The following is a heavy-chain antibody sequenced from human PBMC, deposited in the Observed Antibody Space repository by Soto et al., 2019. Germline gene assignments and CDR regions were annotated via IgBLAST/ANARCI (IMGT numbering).Heavy chain of an antibody. D-gene: IGHD6-13*01. V-gene: IGHV1-69*13. CDR1: EGTFSSYA. CDR2: IIPIFGTA. J-gene: IGHJ6*02. CDR3: ARDLRAAGRPGMDV. Sequence: SVKVSCKASEGTFSSYAISWVRQAPGQGLEWMGGIIPIFGTANYAQNFQGRVTITADESTSTAYMELSSLRSEDTAMYYCARDLRAAGRPGMDVWGQGTTVTVSS.